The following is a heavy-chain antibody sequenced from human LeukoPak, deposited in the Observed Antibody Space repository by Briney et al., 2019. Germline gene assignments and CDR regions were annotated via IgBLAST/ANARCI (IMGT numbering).Heavy chain of an antibody. CDR3: ARVLAYCGGDCPYYYYYYMDV. CDR2: IYYSGST. V-gene: IGHV4-59*01. D-gene: IGHD2-21*01. Sequence: WETLSLTCTVSGGSISSYYWSWIRQPPGKGLEWIGYIYYSGSTNYNPSLKSRVTISVDTSKNQFSLKLSSVTAADTAVYYCARVLAYCGGDCPYYYYYYMDVWGKGTTVTVSS. J-gene: IGHJ6*03. CDR1: GGSISSYY.